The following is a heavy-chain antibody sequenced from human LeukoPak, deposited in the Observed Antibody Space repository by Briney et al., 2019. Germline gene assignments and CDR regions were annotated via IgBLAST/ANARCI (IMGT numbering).Heavy chain of an antibody. CDR2: IIPIFGTA. CDR3: ARTERFNDFGKRDFDY. CDR1: GGTFSSYA. J-gene: IGHJ4*02. Sequence: SVKVSCKASGGTFSSYAISWVRQAPGQGLEWMGGIIPIFGTANYAQKFQGSVTITADESTSTAYMELSSLRSEDTAVYYCARTERFNDFGKRDFDYWGQGTLVTVSS. V-gene: IGHV1-69*13. D-gene: IGHD3-3*01.